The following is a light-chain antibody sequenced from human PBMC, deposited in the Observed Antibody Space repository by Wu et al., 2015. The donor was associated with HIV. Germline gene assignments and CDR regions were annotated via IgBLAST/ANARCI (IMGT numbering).Light chain of an antibody. CDR1: QSVSTY. J-gene: IGKJ4*01. CDR3: QQRSNWLT. CDR2: DAS. V-gene: IGKV3-11*01. Sequence: EIVLTQSPATPSLSPGERATLSCRASQSVSTYLAWYQQKPGQAPRLFIYDASNRATGIPARFSGSGSGTDFTLTISSLEPEDFAVYYCQQRSNWLTFGGGTKVEIK.